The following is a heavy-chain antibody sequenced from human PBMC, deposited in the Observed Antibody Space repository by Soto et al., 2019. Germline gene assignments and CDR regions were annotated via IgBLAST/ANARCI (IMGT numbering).Heavy chain of an antibody. CDR1: GFTFSNAW. CDR2: IKSKTDGGTT. D-gene: IGHD3-3*01. V-gene: IGHV3-15*07. J-gene: IGHJ6*02. Sequence: EVQLVESGGGLVKPGGSLRLSCGASGFTFSNAWMNWVRQAPGKGLEWVGRIKSKTDGGTTDYAAPVKGRFTISRDDSKNTLYLQMSSLKTEDTAVYYCTPDRGYDFWTPYGMGVWGQGTTVTVSS. CDR3: TPDRGYDFWTPYGMGV.